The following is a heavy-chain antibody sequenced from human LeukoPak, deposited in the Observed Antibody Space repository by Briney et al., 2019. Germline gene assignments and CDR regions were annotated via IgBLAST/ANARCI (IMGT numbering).Heavy chain of an antibody. CDR3: AREDRTIDAFDI. D-gene: IGHD3-9*01. CDR1: GGTFSSYA. Sequence: GASVKVSCKASGGTFSSYAISWVRQAPGQGLEWMGGIIPIFGTANYAQKFQGRVTITTDESTSTAYMELSSLRSEDTAVYYCAREDRTIDAFDIWGQGTMVTVSS. J-gene: IGHJ3*02. V-gene: IGHV1-69*05. CDR2: IIPIFGTA.